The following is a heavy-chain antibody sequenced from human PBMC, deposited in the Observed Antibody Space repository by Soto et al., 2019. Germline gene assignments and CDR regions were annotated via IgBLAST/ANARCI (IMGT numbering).Heavy chain of an antibody. V-gene: IGHV1-69*02. CDR2: INPILSMS. D-gene: IGHD3-10*01. Sequence: QVQVVQSGAEVKKPGSSVRVSCTASGDNFTFYSINWVRQAPGLGLEWVGRINPILSMSNYAQRFQGRVTMTADKSTSSAYMELSSLRAEETAMYYCASRYASGYRAFDYWGQGALVTVSS. CDR3: ASRYASGYRAFDY. J-gene: IGHJ4*02. CDR1: GDNFTFYS.